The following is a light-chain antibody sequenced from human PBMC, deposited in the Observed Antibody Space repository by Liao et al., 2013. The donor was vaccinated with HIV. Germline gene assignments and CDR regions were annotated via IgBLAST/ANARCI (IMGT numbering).Light chain of an antibody. CDR2: QDS. V-gene: IGLV3-1*01. CDR1: KLGDED. CDR3: QAWDSSTYV. Sequence: SYELTQPPSVSVSPGQTASITCSGDKLGDEDVCWYQQKPGQSPVLVIYQDSRRPSGIPERFSGSNSGNTATLTISGTQAIDEADYFCQAWDSSTYVFGTGTKVTVL. J-gene: IGLJ1*01.